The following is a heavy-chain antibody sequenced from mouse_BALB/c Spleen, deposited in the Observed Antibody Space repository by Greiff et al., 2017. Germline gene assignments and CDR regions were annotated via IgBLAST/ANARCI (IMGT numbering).Heavy chain of an antibody. CDR3: APAYYGNSYAMDY. V-gene: IGHV14-3*02. D-gene: IGHD2-10*01. CDR1: GFNIKDTY. CDR2: IDPANGNT. J-gene: IGHJ4*01. Sequence: VQLQQSGAELVKPGASVKLSCTASGFNIKDTYMHWVQQRPEQGLEWIGRIDPANGNTKYDPKFQGKATITADTSSNTAYLQLSSLTSEDTAVYYCAPAYYGNSYAMDYWGQGTSVTVSS.